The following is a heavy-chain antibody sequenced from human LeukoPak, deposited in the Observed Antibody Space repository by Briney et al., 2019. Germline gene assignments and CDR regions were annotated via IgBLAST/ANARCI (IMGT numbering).Heavy chain of an antibody. CDR3: ARDRVGATPDDAFDI. D-gene: IGHD1-26*01. V-gene: IGHV1-2*02. J-gene: IGHJ3*02. CDR2: INPNSGGT. Sequence: ASVKVSCKASGYTFTGYFIHWVRQAPGQGLEWMGWINPNSGGTNYAQKFQGRVTMTRDTSINTAYMELSRLRSDDTAVYYCARDRVGATPDDAFDIWGQGTMVTVSS. CDR1: GYTFTGYF.